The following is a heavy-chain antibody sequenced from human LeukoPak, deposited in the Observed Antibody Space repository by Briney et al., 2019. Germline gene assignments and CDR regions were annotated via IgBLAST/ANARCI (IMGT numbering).Heavy chain of an antibody. V-gene: IGHV1-8*02. Sequence: GASVKVSCKTSGYTFTTFEINWVRQATGQGLEWMGWMNPSSGNTDYAQKFQGRVSFTSDTSISTVYVELSSLRSGDMAVYYCARGTHSSSGSLYYFDFWGQGTLVTVSS. CDR2: MNPSSGNT. J-gene: IGHJ4*02. CDR1: GYTFTTFE. D-gene: IGHD1-26*01. CDR3: ARGTHSSSGSLYYFDF.